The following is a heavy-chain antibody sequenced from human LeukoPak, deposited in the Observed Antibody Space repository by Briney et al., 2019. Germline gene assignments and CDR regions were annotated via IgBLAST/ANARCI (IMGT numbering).Heavy chain of an antibody. CDR2: INHSGST. D-gene: IGHD3-22*01. CDR3: ALASSGYHSPFFDY. CDR1: GGSFSGHC. V-gene: IGHV4-34*01. Sequence: SETLSLTCAVHGGSFSGHCWSWIRQPPGKGLEWIGEINHSGSTNYNPSLKSRVTISVDTSKNQFSLKLSSVTAADTAVYYCALASSGYHSPFFDYWGQGTLVTVSS. J-gene: IGHJ4*02.